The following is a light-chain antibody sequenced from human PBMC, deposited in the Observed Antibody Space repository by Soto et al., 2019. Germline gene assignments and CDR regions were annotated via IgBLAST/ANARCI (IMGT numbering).Light chain of an antibody. CDR2: DVF. CDR1: QSITYW. V-gene: IGKV1-5*01. Sequence: DIQMTQSPSSLSASVGDRVTITCRASQSITYWLAWYQQKPGRAPKLLIYDVFNLQRGVPSRFSGSGSGTEFTLTISSLQPDDSATYYCQQYHSFSFTFGQGTKVDIK. J-gene: IGKJ2*01. CDR3: QQYHSFSFT.